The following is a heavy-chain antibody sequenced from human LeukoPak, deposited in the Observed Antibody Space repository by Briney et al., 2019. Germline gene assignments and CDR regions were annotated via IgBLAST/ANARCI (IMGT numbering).Heavy chain of an antibody. V-gene: IGHV3-21*01. CDR2: ISSSSSYI. CDR1: GFTFSSYG. J-gene: IGHJ4*02. D-gene: IGHD1-26*01. CDR3: ARLGGSYSVDY. Sequence: GGSLRLSCAASGFTFSSYGMHWVRQAPGKGLEWVSSISSSSSYIYYADSVKGRFTISRDNAKNSLYLQMNSLRAEDTAVYYCARLGGSYSVDYWGQGTLVTVSS.